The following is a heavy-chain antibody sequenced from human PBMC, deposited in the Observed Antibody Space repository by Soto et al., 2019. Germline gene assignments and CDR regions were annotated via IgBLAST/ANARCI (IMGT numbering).Heavy chain of an antibody. D-gene: IGHD6-19*01. CDR2: IYSGGST. CDR1: GFTVSSNY. CDR3: TNSGWSFDY. J-gene: IGHJ4*02. V-gene: IGHV3-66*01. Sequence: EVQLVESGGGLVQPGGSLRLSCAASGFTVSSNYMSWVRQAPGKGLEWVSVIYSGGSTYYEDSVKGRFTISRDNSKNTLYLQMNSLRAVDTAVYYCTNSGWSFDYGSQGTLVTVSS.